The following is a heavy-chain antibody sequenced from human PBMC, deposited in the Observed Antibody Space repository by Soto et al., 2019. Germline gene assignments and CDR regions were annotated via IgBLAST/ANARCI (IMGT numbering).Heavy chain of an antibody. V-gene: IGHV3-33*01. CDR2: IWYDGSNK. CDR1: GFTFSSYG. D-gene: IGHD3-10*02. J-gene: IGHJ6*02. Sequence: QVQLVESGGGVVQLGRSLRLSCAASGFTFSSYGMHWVRQAPGKGLEWVAVIWYDGSNKYYADSVKGRFTISRDNSKNTLYLQMNSLRAEDTAVYYCARDTSLSSTDYYYYYGMDVWGQGTTVTVSS. CDR3: ARDTSLSSTDYYYYYGMDV.